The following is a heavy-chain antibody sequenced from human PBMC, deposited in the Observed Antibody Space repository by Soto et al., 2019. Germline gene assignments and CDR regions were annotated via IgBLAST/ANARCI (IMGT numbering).Heavy chain of an antibody. Sequence: QVQLVQSGAEVKKPGSSVKVSCKASGGTFSSYAISWVRQAPGQGLEWMGGIIPIFGTANYAQKFEGRVTITADESTSTAYMELSSLRSEDTAVYYCARARNVLVPAATNGMDVWGQGTTVTVSS. J-gene: IGHJ6*02. CDR2: IIPIFGTA. CDR1: GGTFSSYA. CDR3: ARARNVLVPAATNGMDV. D-gene: IGHD2-2*01. V-gene: IGHV1-69*12.